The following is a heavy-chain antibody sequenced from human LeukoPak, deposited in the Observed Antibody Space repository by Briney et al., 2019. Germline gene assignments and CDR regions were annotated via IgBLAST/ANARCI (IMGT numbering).Heavy chain of an antibody. CDR2: TYYRSKWYY. Sequence: NSAXXNWIRQSPSRGLEWLGRTYYRSKWYYDYAVSVKSLITISPDTSKNQFSLQLNSVTADDAAMYYCARGFALDFWGQGTMVTVSS. CDR3: ARGFALDF. CDR1: NSAX. V-gene: IGHV6-1*01. J-gene: IGHJ3*01.